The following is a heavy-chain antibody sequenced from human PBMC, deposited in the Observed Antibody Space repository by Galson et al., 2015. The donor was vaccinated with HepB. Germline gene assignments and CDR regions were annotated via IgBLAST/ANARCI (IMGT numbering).Heavy chain of an antibody. V-gene: IGHV3-23*01. Sequence: SLRLSCAASGFTFSSYAMSWVRQGPGKGLEWVSTISVSGTTYYADSVKGRFTISRDNSNNTLYLQMNSLRAEDTAVYYCVNLRVGDTRDLFDIWGQGTMVTVSS. CDR1: GFTFSSYA. CDR2: ISVSGTT. CDR3: VNLRVGDTRDLFDI. J-gene: IGHJ3*02. D-gene: IGHD2-21*01.